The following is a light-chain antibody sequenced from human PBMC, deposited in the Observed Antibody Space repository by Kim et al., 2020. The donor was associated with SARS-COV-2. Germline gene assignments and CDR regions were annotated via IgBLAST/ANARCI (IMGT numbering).Light chain of an antibody. CDR1: QRIRSG. CDR2: GAS. CDR3: QQYQTYPRT. V-gene: IGKV1-5*01. J-gene: IGKJ1*01. Sequence: ASVGDRVTITCRASQRIRSGLGWYQQKPGKAPTLLIYGASTLQSGVPSRFSGSGSGTEFTLAISSLQPDDFATYYCQQYQTYPRTFGQGTKVEIK.